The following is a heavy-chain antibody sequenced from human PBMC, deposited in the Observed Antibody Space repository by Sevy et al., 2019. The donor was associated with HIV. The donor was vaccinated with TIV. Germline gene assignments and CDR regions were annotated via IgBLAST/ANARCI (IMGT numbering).Heavy chain of an antibody. CDR1: GITFSSHA. V-gene: IGHV3-30-3*01. CDR2: ISYDGSNK. J-gene: IGHJ4*02. Sequence: GGSLRLSCAASGITFSSHAMHWVRQAPGKGLEWVTIISYDGSNKYYADSVKGRFTISRDNSKNTLNLQMNSLRAEDTAVYYCARADNGDYSGEFDYWGQGTLVTVSS. CDR3: ARADNGDYSGEFDY. D-gene: IGHD4-17*01.